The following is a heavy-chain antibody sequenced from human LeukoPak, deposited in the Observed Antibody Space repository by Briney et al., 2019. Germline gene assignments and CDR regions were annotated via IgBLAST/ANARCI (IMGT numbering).Heavy chain of an antibody. CDR1: GYTFNIYG. J-gene: IGHJ3*02. CDR2: ISTYNGDT. CDR3: ARDLRYCSSTSCYTHAFDI. V-gene: IGHV1-18*01. Sequence: ASVKVSCKASGYTFNIYGISWVRQAPGQGLEWMGWISTYNGDTNYAQKLQGRVTMTTDTSTSTAYMELRSLRSDDTAVYYCARDLRYCSSTSCYTHAFDIWGQGTMVTVSS. D-gene: IGHD2-2*02.